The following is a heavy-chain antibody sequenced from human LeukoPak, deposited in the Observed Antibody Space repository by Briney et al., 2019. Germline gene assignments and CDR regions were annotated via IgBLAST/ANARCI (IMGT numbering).Heavy chain of an antibody. Sequence: GGSLRLSCAASGFTFSSYAMSWVRQAPGKGLEWVAVIWYDGSNKYYADSVKGRFTISRDNSKNTLYLQMNSLRAEDTAVYYCARVAAAGTTFDYWGQGTLVTVSS. D-gene: IGHD6-13*01. V-gene: IGHV3-33*08. CDR3: ARVAAAGTTFDY. J-gene: IGHJ4*02. CDR1: GFTFSSYA. CDR2: IWYDGSNK.